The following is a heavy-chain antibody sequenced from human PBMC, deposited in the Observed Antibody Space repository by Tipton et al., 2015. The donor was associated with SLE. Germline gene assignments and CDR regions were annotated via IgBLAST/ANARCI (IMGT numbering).Heavy chain of an antibody. D-gene: IGHD2-15*01. J-gene: IGHJ6*02. Sequence: SLRLSCAASGFTFSTYAMHWVRQAPGKGLEWVAIISYDGINNYYADSVKGRFTISRDNSKNTLYLQMNSLRIEDTAVYYCATELLPLYGMDVWGQGTTVTVSS. CDR1: GFTFSTYA. CDR2: ISYDGINN. V-gene: IGHV3-30*04. CDR3: ATELLPLYGMDV.